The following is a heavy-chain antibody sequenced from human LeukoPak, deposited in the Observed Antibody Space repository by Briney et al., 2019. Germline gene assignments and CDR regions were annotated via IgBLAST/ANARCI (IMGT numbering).Heavy chain of an antibody. Sequence: ASVKVSCKASGYTFTSYDINWVRQATGQGLEWMGWMNPNSGNTGYAQKFQGRVTMTRNTSISTAYMELSSLRSEDTAVYYCARAKEKYRGYSYVPFDYWGQGTLVTVSS. CDR2: MNPNSGNT. V-gene: IGHV1-8*01. D-gene: IGHD5-18*01. J-gene: IGHJ4*02. CDR1: GYTFTSYD. CDR3: ARAKEKYRGYSYVPFDY.